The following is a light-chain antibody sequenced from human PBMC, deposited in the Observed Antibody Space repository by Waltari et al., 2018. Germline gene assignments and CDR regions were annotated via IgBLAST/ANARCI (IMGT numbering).Light chain of an antibody. V-gene: IGLV2-14*01. J-gene: IGLJ1*01. CDR2: EVS. CDR1: SSDVGVYNS. Sequence: QSALTQPASVSGSPGQSIAISCTGTSSDVGVYNSVSWYQQHPGKAPKLMIYEVSKRPSGVSNRFSGSKSGITASLIISGLQAEDEADYYCCSYTTSSVSSYVFGTGTKVTVL. CDR3: CSYTTSSVSSYV.